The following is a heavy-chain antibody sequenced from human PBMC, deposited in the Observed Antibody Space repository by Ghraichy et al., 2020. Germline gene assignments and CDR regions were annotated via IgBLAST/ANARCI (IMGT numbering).Heavy chain of an antibody. CDR2: IYYSGST. D-gene: IGHD3-22*01. Sequence: SETLSLTCTVSGGSISSSSYYWGWIRQPPGKGLEWIGSIYYSGSTYYNPSLKSRVTISVDTSKNQFSLKLSSVTAADTAVYYCSKNYDSSPGAFDIWGQGTMVTVSS. CDR1: GGSISSSSYY. CDR3: SKNYDSSPGAFDI. V-gene: IGHV4-39*01. J-gene: IGHJ3*02.